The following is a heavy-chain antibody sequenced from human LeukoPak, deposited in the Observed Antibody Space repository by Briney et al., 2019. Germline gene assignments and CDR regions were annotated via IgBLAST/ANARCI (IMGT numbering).Heavy chain of an antibody. CDR3: ARAHNWKYGTFDY. Sequence: ASVKVSCKASGYTFTSYDINWVRQATGQGLEWMGWMNPNSGNTGYAQKFQGRVTMTRNTSISTAYMELSSLRSEDTAVYYCARAHNWKYGTFDYWGQGTLVTVSS. J-gene: IGHJ4*02. V-gene: IGHV1-8*01. CDR1: GYTFTSYD. CDR2: MNPNSGNT. D-gene: IGHD1-7*01.